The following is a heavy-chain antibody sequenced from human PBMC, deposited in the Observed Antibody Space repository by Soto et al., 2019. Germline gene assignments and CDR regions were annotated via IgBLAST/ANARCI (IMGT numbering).Heavy chain of an antibody. V-gene: IGHV3-23*01. D-gene: IGHD6-13*01. CDR1: GFTFSNSA. Sequence: GSLRLSCTASGFTFSNSAISWVRQAPGKGLEWVSAISGSGGSTYYADSVKGRFTISRDNSKNTLYLQMNSLRAEDTGVYYCAYSSTPFDYWGQGTLVTVSS. CDR2: ISGSGGST. J-gene: IGHJ4*02. CDR3: AYSSTPFDY.